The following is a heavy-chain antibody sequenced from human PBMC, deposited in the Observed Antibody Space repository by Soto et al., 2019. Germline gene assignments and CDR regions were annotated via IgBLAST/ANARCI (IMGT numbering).Heavy chain of an antibody. CDR1: GGSISSYY. J-gene: IGHJ4*02. V-gene: IGHV4-59*01. CDR2: IYYSWST. D-gene: IGHD1-26*01. Sequence: QVQLQESGPGLVKPSETLSLTCTVSGGSISSYYWSWIRQPPGKGLEWIGYIYYSWSTNYNPSLKSRVTIAVDTSKNLFSLKLTSVTAADTAVYYCARRYGGNCDYWGQGTLVTVSS. CDR3: ARRYGGNCDY.